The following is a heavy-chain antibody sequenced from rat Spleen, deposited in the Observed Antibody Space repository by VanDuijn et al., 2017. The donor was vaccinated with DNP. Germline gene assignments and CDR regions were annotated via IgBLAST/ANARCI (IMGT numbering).Heavy chain of an antibody. J-gene: IGHJ2*01. Sequence: EVQLQESGPGLVKPSQSLSLTCFVTGSSITSNYWGWTRKSPGNKMEWIGHIFYSGSTSYNPSLKSRISITRDTSKNQFFLQLNSVTTEDTATYYCARWTRYFDYWGQGVMVTVSS. CDR3: ARWTRYFDY. V-gene: IGHV3-1*01. CDR2: IFYSGST. CDR1: GSSITSNY. D-gene: IGHD1-4*01.